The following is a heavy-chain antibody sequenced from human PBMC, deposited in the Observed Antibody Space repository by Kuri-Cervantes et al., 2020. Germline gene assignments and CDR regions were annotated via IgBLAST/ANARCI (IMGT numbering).Heavy chain of an antibody. CDR1: GFTFDDYA. Sequence: SLKISCAASGFTFDDYAMHWVRQAPGKGLEWVSGISWNSGSIGYADSVKGRFTISRDNAKNSLYLQMNSLRAEDTASYYCAKGGGSSGWYRADYDYWGQGTLVTVSS. J-gene: IGHJ4*02. CDR2: ISWNSGSI. V-gene: IGHV3-9*01. CDR3: AKGGGSSGWYRADYDY. D-gene: IGHD6-19*01.